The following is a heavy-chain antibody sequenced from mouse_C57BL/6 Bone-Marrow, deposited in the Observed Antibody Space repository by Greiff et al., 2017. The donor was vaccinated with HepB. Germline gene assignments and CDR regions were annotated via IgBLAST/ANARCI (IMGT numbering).Heavy chain of an antibody. D-gene: IGHD1-1*01. J-gene: IGHJ1*03. CDR3: ARRRGSSYNWYFDV. Sequence: EVNVVESGGGLVKPGGSLKLSCAASGFTFSSYAMSWVRQTPEKRLEWVATISDGGSYTYYPDNVKGRFTISRDNAKNNLYLQMSHLKSEDTAMYYCARRRGSSYNWYFDVWGTGTTVTVSS. CDR1: GFTFSSYA. CDR2: ISDGGSYT. V-gene: IGHV5-4*03.